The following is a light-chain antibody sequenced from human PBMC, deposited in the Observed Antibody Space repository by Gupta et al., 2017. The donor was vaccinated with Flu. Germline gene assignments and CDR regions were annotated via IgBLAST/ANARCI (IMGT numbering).Light chain of an antibody. CDR2: GAS. Sequence: EIVLTQSPGTLSLSPGERATLSCRASQSVRSSYLAWYQQKPGQAPRLLIYGASSRATGIPDRFSGSGSGTEFTLTISRLEPEDFAVYYCQHEGSSPLTFGQGTKVEIK. CDR3: QHEGSSPLT. V-gene: IGKV3-20*01. CDR1: QSVRSSY. J-gene: IGKJ1*01.